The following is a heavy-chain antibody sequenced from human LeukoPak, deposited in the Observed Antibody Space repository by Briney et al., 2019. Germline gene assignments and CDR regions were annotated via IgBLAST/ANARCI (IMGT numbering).Heavy chain of an antibody. D-gene: IGHD7-27*01. Sequence: DRSLRLSCVASGFTFDNYGMHWVRQVPVKGLEWVSGIGWNGGSEGYADSVKGRFTISRDNAKKLLYLQMNSLRGDDTALYFCAKGGPNYYSFYAMDVWGQGTTVTVSS. CDR2: IGWNGGSE. V-gene: IGHV3-9*01. CDR1: GFTFDNYG. CDR3: AKGGPNYYSFYAMDV. J-gene: IGHJ6*02.